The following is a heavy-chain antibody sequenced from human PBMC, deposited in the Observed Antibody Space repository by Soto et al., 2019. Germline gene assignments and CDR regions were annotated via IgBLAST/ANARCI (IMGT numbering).Heavy chain of an antibody. J-gene: IGHJ4*02. CDR3: ARSGLYCSGGSCYSFVFDY. CDR2: IYPGDSDT. V-gene: IGHV5-51*01. CDR1: GYSFTSYW. Sequence: GESLKISCKGSGYSFTSYWIGWVRQMPGKGLEWMGIIYPGDSDTRYSPSFQGQVTISADKSISTAYLQWSSLKASDTAMYYCARSGLYCSGGSCYSFVFDYWGQGTLVTVSS. D-gene: IGHD2-15*01.